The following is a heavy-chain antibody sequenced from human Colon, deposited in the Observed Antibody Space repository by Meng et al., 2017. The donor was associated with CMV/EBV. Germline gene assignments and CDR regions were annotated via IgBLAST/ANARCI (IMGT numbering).Heavy chain of an antibody. Sequence: WKASGYTFSAYYMHWGRQAAGEGLEWMGRINPSSGGTDYAQKFQGRVTLTRDTSITTDYMELSSLASDNTAVYYCARELDSGGFDYWGQGTLVTVSS. V-gene: IGHV1-2*06. CDR3: ARELDSGGFDY. CDR2: INPSSGGT. CDR1: GYTFSAYY. J-gene: IGHJ4*02. D-gene: IGHD1-26*01.